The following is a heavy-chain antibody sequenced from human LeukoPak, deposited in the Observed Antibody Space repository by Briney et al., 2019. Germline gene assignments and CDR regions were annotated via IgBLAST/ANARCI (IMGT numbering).Heavy chain of an antibody. D-gene: IGHD3-10*01. Sequence: GGSLRLSCAASGFTFSSYGMHWVRQAPGKGLEWVAVISYDGSNKYYADSVKGLLTISRENSKNTLYLQMNSLRAEDTAVYYCAKLTVGSGSYYNALDYWGQGTLVTVSS. CDR1: GFTFSSYG. V-gene: IGHV3-30*18. CDR3: AKLTVGSGSYYNALDY. CDR2: ISYDGSNK. J-gene: IGHJ4*02.